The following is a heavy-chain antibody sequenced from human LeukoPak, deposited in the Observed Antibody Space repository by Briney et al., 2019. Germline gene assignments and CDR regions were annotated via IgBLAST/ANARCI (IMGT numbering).Heavy chain of an antibody. CDR1: GFTFSSYE. Sequence: GGSLRLSCAASGFTFSSYEMNWVRQSPGTGLEWISYISDSGTLTHYADSVDGRFTISRDNAKNTLYLQMNSLRAEDTAVYYCDRDGTPSHSSGWVYMDVWGKGTTVTISS. J-gene: IGHJ6*04. CDR2: ISDSGTLT. CDR3: DRDGTPSHSSGWVYMDV. V-gene: IGHV3-48*03. D-gene: IGHD6-25*01.